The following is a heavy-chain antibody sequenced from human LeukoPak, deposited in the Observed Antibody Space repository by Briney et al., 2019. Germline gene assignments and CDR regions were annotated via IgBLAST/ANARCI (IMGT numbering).Heavy chain of an antibody. Sequence: SETLSLTCTVSGGSISSYYWSWIRQPPGKGLEWIGYIYYSGSTNYNPSLKSRVTISVDTSKNQFSLKLSSVTAADTAVYYCARVVVGGSYSYYYYYMDVWGKGTTVTVSS. CDR1: GGSISSYY. CDR3: ARVVVGGSYSYYYYYMDV. V-gene: IGHV4-59*01. CDR2: IYYSGST. D-gene: IGHD1-26*01. J-gene: IGHJ6*03.